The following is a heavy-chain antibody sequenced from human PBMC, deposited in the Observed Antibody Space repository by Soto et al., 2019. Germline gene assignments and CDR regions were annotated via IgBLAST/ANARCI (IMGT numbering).Heavy chain of an antibody. CDR3: AREIPDYYDSSGPIQFDP. Sequence: QVQLVESGGGVVQPGRSLRLSCAASGFTFSSYGMHWVRQAPGKGLEWVAVIWYDGSNKYYADSVKGRFTISRDNSKNALCLQMNSLRAEDTAVYYCAREIPDYYDSSGPIQFDPWGQGTLVTVSS. V-gene: IGHV3-33*01. CDR2: IWYDGSNK. D-gene: IGHD3-22*01. J-gene: IGHJ5*02. CDR1: GFTFSSYG.